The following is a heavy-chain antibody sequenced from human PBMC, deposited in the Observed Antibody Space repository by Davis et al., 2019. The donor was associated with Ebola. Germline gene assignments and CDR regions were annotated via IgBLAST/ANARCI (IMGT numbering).Heavy chain of an antibody. CDR2: ISGSGGSI. CDR3: AGNDRWLKSYYYYYGMDV. CDR1: GFTFSSYA. D-gene: IGHD5-24*01. J-gene: IGHJ6*04. V-gene: IGHV3-23*01. Sequence: GESLKISCAASGFTFSSYAMSWVRQAPGKGLEWVSAISGSGGSIYYADSVKGRFTISRDNSKKTLYLQMNSLRAEDTAVYYCAGNDRWLKSYYYYYGMDVWGKGTTVTVSS.